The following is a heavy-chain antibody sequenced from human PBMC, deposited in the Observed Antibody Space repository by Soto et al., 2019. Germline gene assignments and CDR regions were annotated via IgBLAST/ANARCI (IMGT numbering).Heavy chain of an antibody. CDR2: IKSKTDGGTT. V-gene: IGHV3-15*01. Sequence: GGSLRLSCAASGFTFSNAWMSWVRQAPGKGLEWVGRIKSKTDGGTTDYAAPVKGRFTISRDDSKNTLYLQMNSLKTEDTAVYYCTARGVPYYYYYYMDVWGKGTTVTVSS. D-gene: IGHD3-10*01. CDR3: TARGVPYYYYYYMDV. J-gene: IGHJ6*03. CDR1: GFTFSNAW.